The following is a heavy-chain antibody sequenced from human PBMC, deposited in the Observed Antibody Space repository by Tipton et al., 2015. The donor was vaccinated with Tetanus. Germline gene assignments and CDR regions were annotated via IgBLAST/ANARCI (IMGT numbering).Heavy chain of an antibody. CDR1: GFPLSLRG. J-gene: IGHJ4*02. V-gene: IGHV3-33*01. D-gene: IGHD1-1*01. CDR2: IWSNGFNQ. CDR3: ARDGASAWTDIDY. Sequence: QVQLVQSGGGVVQPGTSLRLSCAASGFPLSLRGIHWVRQAPGKGLEWVAVIWSNGFNQNYADSVKGRFTVSRDDSKNTLYLQMNSLRAEDTGLYYCARDGASAWTDIDYWGQGTLVTVSS.